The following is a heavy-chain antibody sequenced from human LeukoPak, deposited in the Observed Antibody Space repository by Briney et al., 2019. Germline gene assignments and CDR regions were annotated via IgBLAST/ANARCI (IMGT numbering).Heavy chain of an antibody. Sequence: GESLKISCKGSGYIFSNYWIGWVRQLPGKGLEWMGIIYPGDSLGDSNPRYSPSFQGQVTISADKSISTAYLQWSSLKASDTAMYFCVRDRITFGGVLAPQAFDIWGQGTMVTVS. V-gene: IGHV5-51*01. CDR3: VRDRITFGGVLAPQAFDI. J-gene: IGHJ3*02. D-gene: IGHD3-16*02. CDR1: GYIFSNYW. CDR2: IYPGDSLGDSNP.